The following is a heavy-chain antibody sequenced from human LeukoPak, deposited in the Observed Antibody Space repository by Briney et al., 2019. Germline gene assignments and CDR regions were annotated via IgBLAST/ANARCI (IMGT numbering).Heavy chain of an antibody. V-gene: IGHV3-15*01. Sequence: GGSLRLSCAASGFTFSNAWMSWVRQAAGKGLGWVGRMKSKTGGGTTDYAAPVKGRFTISRDDSKNTLYLQMNSLKTEDTAVYYCTTGDYDFWSGYPMYYFDYWGQGTLVTVSS. J-gene: IGHJ4*02. CDR3: TTGDYDFWSGYPMYYFDY. D-gene: IGHD3-3*01. CDR2: MKSKTGGGTT. CDR1: GFTFSNAW.